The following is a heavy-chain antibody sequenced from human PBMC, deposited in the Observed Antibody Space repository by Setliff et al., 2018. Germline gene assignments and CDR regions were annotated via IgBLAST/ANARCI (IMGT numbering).Heavy chain of an antibody. D-gene: IGHD3-22*01. CDR1: GYTFTSYG. J-gene: IGHJ1*01. CDR2: ISAYNGNT. CDR3: ARAQTGMGSGYYYDPEGEYCHH. V-gene: IGHV1-18*01. Sequence: GASVKVSCKASGYTFTSYGISWVRQAPGQGLEWMGWISAYNGNTNYAQKLQGRVTMTTDTYTSTAYMELRSLRSDDTAVYYCARAQTGMGSGYYYDPEGEYCHHGGKGTLVTVSS.